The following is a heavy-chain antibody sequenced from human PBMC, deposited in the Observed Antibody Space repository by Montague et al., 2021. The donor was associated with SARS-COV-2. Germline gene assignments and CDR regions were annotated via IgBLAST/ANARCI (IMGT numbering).Heavy chain of an antibody. CDR3: ARGGGDYGGNPFDY. V-gene: IGHV4-59*11. J-gene: IGHJ4*02. CDR2: IYYSGST. D-gene: IGHD4-23*01. CDR1: AGSISSHY. Sequence: SETLSLTCTVSAGSISSHYWSWIRQPPGKALEWIGYIYYSGSTYYTPSLKSRVSFSVDASKNEFSLRLTSVSAADTAVYYCARGGGDYGGNPFDYWGQGTLVTVSS.